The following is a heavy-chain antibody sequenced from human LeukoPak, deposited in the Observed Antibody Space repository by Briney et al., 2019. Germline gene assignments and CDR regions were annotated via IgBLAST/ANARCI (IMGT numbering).Heavy chain of an antibody. J-gene: IGHJ5*02. D-gene: IGHD2-2*01. V-gene: IGHV3-21*01. CDR2: ISSSSSYI. CDR1: GFTFSSYS. Sequence: PGGSLRLSCGASGFTFSSYSMNWVRQAPGKGLEWVSSISSSSSYIYYADSVKGRFTISRDNAKNSLYLQMNSLRAEDTAVYYCAREGEPAAIANWFDPWGQGTLVTVSS. CDR3: AREGEPAAIANWFDP.